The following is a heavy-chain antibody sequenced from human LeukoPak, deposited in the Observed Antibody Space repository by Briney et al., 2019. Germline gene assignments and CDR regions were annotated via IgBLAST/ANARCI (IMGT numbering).Heavy chain of an antibody. CDR1: GFTFSNYA. CDR2: ISSSSSYT. J-gene: IGHJ4*02. D-gene: IGHD4-17*01. V-gene: IGHV3-11*06. Sequence: GGSLRLSCAASGFTFSNYAMSWVRQAPGKGLEWVSYISSSSSYTNYADSVKGRFTISRDNAKNSLYLQMNSLRAEDTAVYYCARARYGDYAVDYWGQGTLVTVSS. CDR3: ARARYGDYAVDY.